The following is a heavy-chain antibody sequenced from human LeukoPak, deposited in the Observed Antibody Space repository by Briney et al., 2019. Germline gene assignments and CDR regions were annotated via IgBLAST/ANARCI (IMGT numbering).Heavy chain of an antibody. Sequence: GGSLRLSCAASGFTFSSYAMSWVRQAPGKGLEWVSAISGSGGSTYYADSVKGRFTISRDNSKNTLYLQMNSLRAEDTAVYYCAKVLYYDSSGYRADFDYWGQGTLVTVSS. CDR1: GFTFSSYA. CDR2: ISGSGGST. D-gene: IGHD3-22*01. CDR3: AKVLYYDSSGYRADFDY. V-gene: IGHV3-23*01. J-gene: IGHJ4*02.